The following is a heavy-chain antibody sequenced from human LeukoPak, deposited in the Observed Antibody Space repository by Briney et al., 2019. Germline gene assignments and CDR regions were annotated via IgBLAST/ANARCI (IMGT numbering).Heavy chain of an antibody. V-gene: IGHV3-23*01. CDR3: ARVLRTTVRGVNGHFDT. Sequence: GGSLRLSCAASGFTFSNFAMSWVRQAPGKGLEWVSGIPYTGDGTDYADSVKGRFTISRDNSKNTLYLQMNNLRVEDTAVYYCARVLRTTVRGVNGHFDTWSQGTLVTVSS. CDR2: IPYTGDGT. CDR1: GFTFSNFA. J-gene: IGHJ4*02. D-gene: IGHD3-10*01.